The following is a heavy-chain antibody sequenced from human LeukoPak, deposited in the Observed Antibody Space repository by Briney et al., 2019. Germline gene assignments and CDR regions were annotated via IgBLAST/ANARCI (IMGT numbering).Heavy chain of an antibody. CDR2: IRYDGSNK. Sequence: GGSLRLSCAASGFTFSSYGMRWVRQAPGKGLEWVAFIRYDGSNKYYADSVKGRFTISRDNSKNTLYLQMNSLRAEDTAVYYCAKVIAAMFDYWGQGTLVTVSS. V-gene: IGHV3-30*02. CDR3: AKVIAAMFDY. D-gene: IGHD2-2*01. J-gene: IGHJ4*02. CDR1: GFTFSSYG.